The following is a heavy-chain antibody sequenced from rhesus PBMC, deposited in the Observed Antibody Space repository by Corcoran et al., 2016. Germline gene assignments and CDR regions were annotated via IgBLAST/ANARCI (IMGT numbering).Heavy chain of an antibody. V-gene: IGHV5-2*01. CDR3: ARSGYRWYFDI. D-gene: IGHD2-21*01. CDR2: IDPSDSDT. Sequence: EVQLVQSGAEVKRPGESLKISCKTSGYSFTSYWISWVRQMPGNGLAWRGAIDPSDSDTRDSPACQGQGTLTAEKAISTAYLQGSSLKASDSATYYCARSGYRWYFDIWGPGTPITISS. CDR1: GYSFTSYW. J-gene: IGHJ2*01.